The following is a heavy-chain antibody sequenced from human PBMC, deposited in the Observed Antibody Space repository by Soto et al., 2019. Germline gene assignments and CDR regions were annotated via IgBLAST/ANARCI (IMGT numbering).Heavy chain of an antibody. D-gene: IGHD1-26*01. V-gene: IGHV1-3*01. CDR2: INAGNGNT. CDR3: ARDYYIVGAIRLDY. Sequence: GASVKVSCKASGYTFTSYAMHCVRQAPGQRLEWMGWINAGNGNTKYSQKFQGRVTITRDTSASTAYMELSSLRSEDTAVYYCARDYYIVGAIRLDYWGQGTLVTVSS. J-gene: IGHJ4*02. CDR1: GYTFTSYA.